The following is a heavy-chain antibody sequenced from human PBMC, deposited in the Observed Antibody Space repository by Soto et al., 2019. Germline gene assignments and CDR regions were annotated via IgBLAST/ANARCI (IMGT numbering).Heavy chain of an antibody. CDR3: ARGQYNHFDY. Sequence: QVQLVESGGGVVQPGRSLRLSCAASGFTFSSYAMHWVRQAPGKGLEWVAVISYDGSNKYYADSVKGRFTISRDNSKNTLDLQMNSLRAEDTAVYYCARGQYNHFDYWGQGTLVTVSS. J-gene: IGHJ4*02. D-gene: IGHD1-1*01. CDR1: GFTFSSYA. V-gene: IGHV3-30-3*01. CDR2: ISYDGSNK.